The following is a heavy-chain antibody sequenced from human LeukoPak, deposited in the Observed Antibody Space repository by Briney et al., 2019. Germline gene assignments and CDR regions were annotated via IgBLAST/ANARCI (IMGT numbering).Heavy chain of an antibody. CDR2: ISYDGSNK. CDR3: VKRSRDGYNSPLDN. Sequence: GGSLRLSCAASGFTFSSYAMHWVRQAPGKGLEWVAVISYDGSNKYYADSVKGRFTISRDNSENTLYLQMNSLRAEDTAVYYCVKRSRDGYNSPLDNWGQGTLVTVFS. V-gene: IGHV3-30-3*02. D-gene: IGHD5-24*01. CDR1: GFTFSSYA. J-gene: IGHJ4*02.